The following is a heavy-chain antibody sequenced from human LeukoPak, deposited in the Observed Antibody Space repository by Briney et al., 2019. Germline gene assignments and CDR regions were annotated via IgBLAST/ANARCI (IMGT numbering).Heavy chain of an antibody. J-gene: IGHJ4*02. Sequence: PSETLSLTCAVYGGSFGGYYWSWIRQPPGKGLEWIGEIKHIGSTTYNTSLKSRFTISVDPSKNQFSLKLSCGTAADTAVYYCARGRTAMDKWGQGTLVTVS. CDR1: GGSFGGYY. V-gene: IGHV4-34*01. D-gene: IGHD5-18*01. CDR3: ARGRTAMDK. CDR2: IKHIGST.